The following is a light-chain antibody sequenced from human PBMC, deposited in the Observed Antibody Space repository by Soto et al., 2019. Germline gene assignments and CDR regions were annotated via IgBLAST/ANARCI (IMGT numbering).Light chain of an antibody. CDR3: QQASAFPFT. V-gene: IGKV1-12*01. Sequence: DIQMTQSPSSVSASVGDRVTITCRASQGISGWLAWYQQKPGKAPQVLIYAASTLQSGVPSRFSGSGSGTDFTLTISSLEPEDLATYDCQQASAFPFTCGPATTVDIK. J-gene: IGKJ3*01. CDR2: AAS. CDR1: QGISGW.